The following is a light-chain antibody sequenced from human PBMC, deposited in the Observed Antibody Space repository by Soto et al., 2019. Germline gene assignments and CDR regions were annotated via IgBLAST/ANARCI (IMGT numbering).Light chain of an antibody. CDR1: SSNIGSNA. Sequence: QLVLTQPPSASGTPGQRVTISCSGSSSNIGSNAVNWYQQLPGTAPKLLIYRNNQRPSGVPDRFSGSKSGTSASLAISGLQSEDEADYYCAAWDDSLNGPVFGGGTQLTVL. J-gene: IGLJ2*01. CDR2: RNN. V-gene: IGLV1-44*01. CDR3: AAWDDSLNGPV.